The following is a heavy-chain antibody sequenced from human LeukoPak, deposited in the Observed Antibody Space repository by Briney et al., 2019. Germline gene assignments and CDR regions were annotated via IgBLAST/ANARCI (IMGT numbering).Heavy chain of an antibody. CDR3: ARGVEGAFPANWFDP. CDR1: GGTFSSYA. J-gene: IGHJ5*02. V-gene: IGHV1-69*04. D-gene: IGHD1-26*01. CDR2: IIPILGIA. Sequence: SVKVSCKASGGTFSSYAISWVRQAPGQGLEWMGRIIPILGIANYAQKFQGRVTITADKSTSTAYMELSSQRSEDTAVYYCARGVEGAFPANWFDPWGQGTLVTVSS.